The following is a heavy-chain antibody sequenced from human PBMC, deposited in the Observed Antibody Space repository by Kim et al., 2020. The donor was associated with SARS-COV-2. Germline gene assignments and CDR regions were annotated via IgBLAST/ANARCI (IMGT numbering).Heavy chain of an antibody. J-gene: IGHJ4*02. CDR2: ISAYNGNT. V-gene: IGHV1-18*01. Sequence: ASVKVSCKASGYTFTSYGISWVRQAPGQGLEWMGWISAYNGNTNYAQKLQGRVTMTTDTSTSTAYMELRSLRSDDTAVYYCVYTNRRLPQFDYWGQGTLVTVSS. CDR1: GYTFTSYG. D-gene: IGHD2-2*02. CDR3: VYTNRRLPQFDY.